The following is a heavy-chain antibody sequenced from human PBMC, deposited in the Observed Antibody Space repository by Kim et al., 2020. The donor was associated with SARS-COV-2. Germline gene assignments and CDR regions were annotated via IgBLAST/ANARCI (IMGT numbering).Heavy chain of an antibody. Sequence: ASVKVSCKVSGYTLTELSMHWVRQAPGKGLEWMGGFDPEDGETIYAQKFQGRVTMTEDTSTDTAYMELSSLRSEDTAVYYCATGLVGYCSGGSCPKNDYWGQGTLVTVSS. CDR2: FDPEDGET. CDR3: ATGLVGYCSGGSCPKNDY. CDR1: GYTLTELS. D-gene: IGHD2-15*01. J-gene: IGHJ4*02. V-gene: IGHV1-24*01.